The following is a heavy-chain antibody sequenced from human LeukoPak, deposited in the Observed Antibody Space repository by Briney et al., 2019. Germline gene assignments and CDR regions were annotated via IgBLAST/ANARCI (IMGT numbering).Heavy chain of an antibody. Sequence: GGSLRLSCAASGFTFDDYAMHWVRQAPGKGLEWVSGISWNSGSIGYADSVKGRFTISRDSAKNSLYLQMNSLRAEDTAVYYCAKGTVLYDSSGYFDYWGQGTLVTVSS. J-gene: IGHJ4*02. D-gene: IGHD3-22*01. CDR3: AKGTVLYDSSGYFDY. CDR2: ISWNSGSI. CDR1: GFTFDDYA. V-gene: IGHV3-9*01.